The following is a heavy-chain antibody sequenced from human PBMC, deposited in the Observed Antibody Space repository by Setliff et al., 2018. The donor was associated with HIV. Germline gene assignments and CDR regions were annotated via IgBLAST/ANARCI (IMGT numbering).Heavy chain of an antibody. Sequence: PSETLSLTCSVSNDFITGSYYWAWIRQPPGKGLEWIGEINHGGSTNYNPSLRSRVTISLDASKNQFSLRLSSVTAADTAVYYCARRTYRHGPYWYFDLWGRGTLVTVSS. CDR2: INHGGST. CDR3: ARRTYRHGPYWYFDL. CDR1: NDFITGSYY. J-gene: IGHJ2*01. V-gene: IGHV4-38-2*02. D-gene: IGHD1-1*01.